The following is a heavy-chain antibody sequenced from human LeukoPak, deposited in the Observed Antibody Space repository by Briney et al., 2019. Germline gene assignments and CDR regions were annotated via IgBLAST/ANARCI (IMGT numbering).Heavy chain of an antibody. D-gene: IGHD1-26*01. CDR2: IYPGDSDT. CDR3: ARQTISGSYFGSAFDI. CDR1: GCSFTTYW. J-gene: IGHJ3*02. V-gene: IGHV5-51*01. Sequence: GESLKISCKGSGCSFTTYWIGRVRQMPGKGLEWMGIIYPGDSDTRYSPSFQGQVTISADKSISTAYLQWSSLKASDTAMYYCARQTISGSYFGSAFDIWGQGTMVIVSS.